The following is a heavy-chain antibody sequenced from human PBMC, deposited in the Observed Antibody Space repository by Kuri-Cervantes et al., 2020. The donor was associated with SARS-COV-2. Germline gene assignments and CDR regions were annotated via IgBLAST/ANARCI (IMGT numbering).Heavy chain of an antibody. Sequence: GSLRLSCAVSGYSISSGYYWGWIRQPPGKGLEWNGSIYHSGSTYYNPSLKSRVTISVDTSKNQFSPKLSSVTAADTAVYYCASRSASLTELYYFDYWGQGTLVTVSS. CDR3: ASRSASLTELYYFDY. CDR1: GYSISSGYY. D-gene: IGHD1-20*01. V-gene: IGHV4-38-2*01. CDR2: IYHSGST. J-gene: IGHJ4*02.